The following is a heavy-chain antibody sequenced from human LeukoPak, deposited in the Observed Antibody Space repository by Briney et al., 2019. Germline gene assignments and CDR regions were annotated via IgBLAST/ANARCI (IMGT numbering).Heavy chain of an antibody. CDR2: IKQDGSEK. J-gene: IGHJ4*02. CDR1: GFTFSSYW. D-gene: IGHD4-17*01. CDR3: ARVGGDDYFDY. V-gene: IGHV3-7*01. Sequence: GGSLRLSCAASGFTFSSYWMSWVRQAPGKGLEWVANIKQDGSEKYYVDSVKGRFTIPRDNAKNSLYLQMNSLRAEDTAVYYCARVGGDDYFDYWGQGTLVTVSS.